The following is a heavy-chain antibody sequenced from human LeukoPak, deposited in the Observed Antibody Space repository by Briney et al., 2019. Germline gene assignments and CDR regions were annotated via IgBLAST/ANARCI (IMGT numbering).Heavy chain of an antibody. CDR1: GYTFTGYY. CDR2: INPNSGGT. Sequence: ASVKVSCKASGYTFTGYYMHWVRQAPGQGLEWMGWINPNSGGTNYAQKFQGRVTMTEDTSTDTAYMELSGLRSEDTAVYYCATMEAGQAAAWYGLEDWFDPWGQGTLVTVSS. CDR3: ATMEAGQAAAWYGLEDWFDP. V-gene: IGHV1-2*02. D-gene: IGHD6-13*01. J-gene: IGHJ5*02.